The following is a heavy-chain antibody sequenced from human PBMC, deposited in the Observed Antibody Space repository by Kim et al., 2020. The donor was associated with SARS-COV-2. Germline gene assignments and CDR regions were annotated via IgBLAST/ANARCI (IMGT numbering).Heavy chain of an antibody. J-gene: IGHJ4*02. V-gene: IGHV3-23*01. CDR3: ALRWGGFFDY. CDR2: VSGSGTST. CDR1: GFTFSTYA. Sequence: GGSLRLSCAASGFTFSTYAMSWVRQAPGKGLEWVSAVSGSGTSTNYADSVKGRFTISRDNSKNTLYLQMNSLRAEDTAVYYCALRWGGFFDYWGQGSLVTVSS. D-gene: IGHD3-16*01.